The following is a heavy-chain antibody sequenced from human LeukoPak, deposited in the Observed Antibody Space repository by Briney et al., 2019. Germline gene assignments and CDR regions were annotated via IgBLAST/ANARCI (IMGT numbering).Heavy chain of an antibody. Sequence: SETLSLTCTVSGGSFTSYYWSWLRQPPGKGLEWIGCIYTSGSTNYNPSLKSRVTISVDTSKNQFSLKLSSVTAADTAMYYCARLLTLNTFDIWGQGTMVTISS. V-gene: IGHV4-4*09. D-gene: IGHD2/OR15-2a*01. CDR2: IYTSGST. CDR3: ARLLTLNTFDI. J-gene: IGHJ3*02. CDR1: GGSFTSYY.